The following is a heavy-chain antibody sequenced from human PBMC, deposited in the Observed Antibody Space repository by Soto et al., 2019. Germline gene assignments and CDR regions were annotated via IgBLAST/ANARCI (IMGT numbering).Heavy chain of an antibody. Sequence: QLQLQESGPGLVKPSETLSLTCTVSGGSISSSSYYWGWIRQPPGKGLEWIGSIYYSGSTYYNPSLKSRVTISVDTSKNQFSLKLSSVTAADTAVYYCARRGSGWDRGAFDIWGQGTMVTVSS. V-gene: IGHV4-39*01. J-gene: IGHJ3*02. D-gene: IGHD6-19*01. CDR3: ARRGSGWDRGAFDI. CDR2: IYYSGST. CDR1: GGSISSSSYY.